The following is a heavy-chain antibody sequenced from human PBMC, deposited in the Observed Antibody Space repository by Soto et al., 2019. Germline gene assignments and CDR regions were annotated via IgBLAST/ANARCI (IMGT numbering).Heavy chain of an antibody. Sequence: SGPTLVNPTQTLTLTCTFSGFSLSTSGVGVGWIRQPPGKALEWLALIYWNDDKRYSPSLKSRLTITKDTSKNQVVLTMTNMDPVDTATYYCAHRRKTWSKAIDFDYWGQGTLVTVSS. CDR3: AHRRKTWSKAIDFDY. J-gene: IGHJ4*02. CDR1: GFSLSTSGVG. CDR2: IYWNDDK. V-gene: IGHV2-5*01.